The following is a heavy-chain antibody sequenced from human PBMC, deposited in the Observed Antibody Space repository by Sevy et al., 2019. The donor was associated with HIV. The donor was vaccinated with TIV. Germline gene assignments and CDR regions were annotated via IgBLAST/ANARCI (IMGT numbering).Heavy chain of an antibody. CDR3: AKRKSGIIVATTTFDY. D-gene: IGHD5-12*01. CDR2: ISGSGGST. CDR1: GFTFSSYA. V-gene: IGHV3-23*01. Sequence: GGSQRLSCAASGFTFSSYAMSWVRQAPGKGLEWVSAISGSGGSTYYADSVKGRFTISRDNSKNTLYLQMNSLRAEDTAVYYCAKRKSGIIVATTTFDYWGQGTLVTVSS. J-gene: IGHJ4*02.